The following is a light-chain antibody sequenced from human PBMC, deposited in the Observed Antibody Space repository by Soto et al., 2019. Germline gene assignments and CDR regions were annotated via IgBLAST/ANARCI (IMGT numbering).Light chain of an antibody. CDR3: QSYDGSLCGYV. J-gene: IGLJ1*01. Sequence: QSVLTQPPSVSGAPVQRVTISCTRSSSNIGAGYDVHWYQQLPGTAPKLLIYDNTNRPSGVPDRLSGSKSGTSASLAITGLQAEDEADYFCQSYDGSLCGYVFGSVTKVTVL. V-gene: IGLV1-40*01. CDR1: SSNIGAGYD. CDR2: DNT.